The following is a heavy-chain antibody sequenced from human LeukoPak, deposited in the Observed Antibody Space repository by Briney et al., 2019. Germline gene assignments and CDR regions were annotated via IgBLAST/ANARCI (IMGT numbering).Heavy chain of an antibody. CDR1: GFTFSSYA. Sequence: GRSLRLSCAASGFTFSSYALHWVRQAPGKGLEWVAVISYDGNNKYYADSVKGRFTISRDNAKNSLYLQMNSLRAEDTAVYYCAREDYVWGSYRPFDYWGQGTLVTVSS. CDR3: AREDYVWGSYRPFDY. J-gene: IGHJ4*02. V-gene: IGHV3-30-3*01. CDR2: ISYDGNNK. D-gene: IGHD3-16*02.